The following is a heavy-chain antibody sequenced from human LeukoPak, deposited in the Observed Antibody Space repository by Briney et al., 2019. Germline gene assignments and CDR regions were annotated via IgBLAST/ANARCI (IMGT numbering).Heavy chain of an antibody. D-gene: IGHD6-13*01. Sequence: PGGSLRLSCSASAFTFSVYWMTWVRQAPGKGLEWVATIKEDGSDKYYVDSVRGRFTISRDNAKNSLYLQMNSLRAEDTAVYYCARDSSSSTDSHFDYWGQGTLVTVSS. CDR3: ARDSSSSTDSHFDY. CDR2: IKEDGSDK. V-gene: IGHV3-7*01. J-gene: IGHJ4*02. CDR1: AFTFSVYW.